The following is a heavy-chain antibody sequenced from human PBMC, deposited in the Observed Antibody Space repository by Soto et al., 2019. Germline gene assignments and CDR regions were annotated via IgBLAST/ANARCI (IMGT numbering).Heavy chain of an antibody. Sequence: SETLSLTCTVSGGSISSSYWSWIRQPAGKGLKWIGRIYTSGSTNYNPSLKSRVTMSVDTSKNQFSLTLSAVTTADTAVYYCARAPYYYDSSGYWPDYYYYGMDVWGQGTTVTVSS. J-gene: IGHJ6*02. CDR3: ARAPYYYDSSGYWPDYYYYGMDV. CDR1: GGSISSSY. D-gene: IGHD3-22*01. CDR2: IYTSGST. V-gene: IGHV4-4*07.